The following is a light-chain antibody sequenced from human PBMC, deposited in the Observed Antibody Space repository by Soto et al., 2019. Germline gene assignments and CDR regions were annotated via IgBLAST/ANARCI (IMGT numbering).Light chain of an antibody. CDR3: CSYAGSYIFV. V-gene: IGLV2-11*01. J-gene: IGLJ1*01. CDR2: DVT. Sequence: QSALTQPRSVSGSPGQSVTISCTGTRNDVGGYNYVSWYQQHPGKAPKLMIYDVTKRPSGVPDRFSGSKSGSTASLTISGLQAEDEADYYCCSYAGSYIFVFGTGTKLTV. CDR1: RNDVGGYNY.